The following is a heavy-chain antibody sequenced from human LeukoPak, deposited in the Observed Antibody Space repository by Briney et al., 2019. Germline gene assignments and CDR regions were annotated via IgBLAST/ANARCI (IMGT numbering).Heavy chain of an antibody. CDR1: GYTFTSYD. Sequence: GASVKVSCKASGYTFTSYDINWVRQATGQGLEWMGWMNPNSGNTGYAQKFQGRVTMTRNTSISTAYMELSSLRSEDTAVYYCARDRLYGGNDAFDIWGQGTMVTVSS. J-gene: IGHJ3*02. V-gene: IGHV1-8*01. D-gene: IGHD4-23*01. CDR2: MNPNSGNT. CDR3: ARDRLYGGNDAFDI.